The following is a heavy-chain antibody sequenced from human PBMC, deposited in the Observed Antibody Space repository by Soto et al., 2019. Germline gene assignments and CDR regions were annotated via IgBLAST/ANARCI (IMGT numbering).Heavy chain of an antibody. D-gene: IGHD3-10*01. V-gene: IGHV4-30-2*01. CDR1: GGSISSGGYS. Sequence: LSLTCAGAGGSISSGGYSWSWIRHPPGKGLEWIGYIYHSGSTYYNPSLKSRVTISVDRSKNQFSLKLSSVTAADTAVYYCARGNYGSGSYYAHFDYWGQGTLVTVSS. J-gene: IGHJ4*02. CDR3: ARGNYGSGSYYAHFDY. CDR2: IYHSGST.